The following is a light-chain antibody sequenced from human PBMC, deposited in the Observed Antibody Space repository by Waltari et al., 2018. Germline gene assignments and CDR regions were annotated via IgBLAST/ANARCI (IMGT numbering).Light chain of an antibody. CDR1: SSDGGGYNY. J-gene: IGLJ3*02. V-gene: IGLV2-14*01. Sequence: QSALTQPASVSGSPGQSITISCTGTSSDGGGYNYVPGYQQHPGKVPKRLIFHVGNRPSGVSNRFSGSKSGNTASLTISGLQAEDESDYYCCSFTSRSTWVFGGGTKLTVL. CDR2: HVG. CDR3: CSFTSRSTWV.